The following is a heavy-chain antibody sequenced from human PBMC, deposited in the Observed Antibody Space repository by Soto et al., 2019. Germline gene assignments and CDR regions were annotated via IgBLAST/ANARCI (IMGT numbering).Heavy chain of an antibody. D-gene: IGHD3-3*01. CDR3: ARVGQNYYGMDV. V-gene: IGHV1-3*01. CDR1: GYTFTPYV. J-gene: IGHJ6*02. CDR2: LNAGNDNT. Sequence: ASVKVSCKASGYTFTPYVMYWVRQAPGQRLEWMGWLNAGNDNTEYSQKLQGRVTITRDTSASTVYMELSSLRSEDTAVYYCARVGQNYYGMDVWGQGTTVTFSS.